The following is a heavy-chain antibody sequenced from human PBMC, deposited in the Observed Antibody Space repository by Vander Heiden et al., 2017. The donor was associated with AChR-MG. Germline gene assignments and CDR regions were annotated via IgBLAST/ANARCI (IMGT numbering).Heavy chain of an antibody. CDR1: GFTVSGNY. D-gene: IGHD3-10*01. Sequence: EVQLVETGGGLIQPGGSLRLSCAASGFTVSGNYMSWVRQAPGKGLEWVSVIYSGGSTYYADSVKGRFTISRDNSKNTLYLQMNSLRAEDTAVYYCARSSVWFGEPNDGMDVWGQGTTVTVSS. J-gene: IGHJ6*02. V-gene: IGHV3-53*02. CDR3: ARSSVWFGEPNDGMDV. CDR2: IYSGGST.